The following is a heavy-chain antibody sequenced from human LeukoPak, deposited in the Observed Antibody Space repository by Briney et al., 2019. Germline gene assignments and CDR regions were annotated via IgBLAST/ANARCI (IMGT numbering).Heavy chain of an antibody. CDR1: GGSFSGYY. Sequence: SETLSLTCAVYGGSFSGYYWSWIRQPPRKGLEWIGEINHSGSTNYNPSLKSRVTISVDTSKNQFSLKLSSVTAADTAVYYCATEGTGDLYGMDVWGQGTTVTVSS. CDR3: ATEGTGDLYGMDV. CDR2: INHSGST. D-gene: IGHD3-10*01. J-gene: IGHJ6*02. V-gene: IGHV4-34*01.